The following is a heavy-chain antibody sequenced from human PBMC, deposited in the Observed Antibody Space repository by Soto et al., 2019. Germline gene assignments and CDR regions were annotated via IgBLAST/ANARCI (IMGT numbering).Heavy chain of an antibody. Sequence: EVQLVESGGGLVQPGGSLRLSCAASGFTFSSYWMSWVRQAPGKGLEWVANIKQDGSEKYYVDSVKGRFTISRDNAKNSLLVQMNSLRAEDTAVYYCARDYYDILTGYSYDAFDIWGQGTMVTVSS. CDR2: IKQDGSEK. J-gene: IGHJ3*02. CDR1: GFTFSSYW. CDR3: ARDYYDILTGYSYDAFDI. V-gene: IGHV3-7*01. D-gene: IGHD3-9*01.